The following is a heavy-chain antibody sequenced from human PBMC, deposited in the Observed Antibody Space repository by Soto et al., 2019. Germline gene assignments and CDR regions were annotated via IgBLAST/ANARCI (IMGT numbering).Heavy chain of an antibody. CDR3: AKDLWYYDILTGHPEFDD. V-gene: IGHV3-23*01. Sequence: GGSLRLSCAASGFTFSSYAMSWVRQAPGKGLEWVSAISGSGGSTYYADSVKGRFTISRDNSKNTLYLQMNSLRAEDTAVYYCAKDLWYYDILTGHPEFDDSGQGTRVTVSS. CDR2: ISGSGGST. CDR1: GFTFSSYA. J-gene: IGHJ4*02. D-gene: IGHD3-9*01.